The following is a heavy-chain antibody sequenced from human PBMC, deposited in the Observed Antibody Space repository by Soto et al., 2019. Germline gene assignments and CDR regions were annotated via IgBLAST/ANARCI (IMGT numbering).Heavy chain of an antibody. J-gene: IGHJ6*03. CDR1: GGAVSSYT. CDR2: IIPILGIA. CDR3: ARMGYDDRDYYSYLDV. V-gene: IGHV1-69*02. Sequence: SVKLSCKASGGAVSSYTINWVQQAPGQGLEWMGRIIPILGIANYAQKFQGRVTITADKSTSTAYMELSSLRSEDTAVYYCARMGYDDRDYYSYLDVWGKGTTVTVSS. D-gene: IGHD5-12*01.